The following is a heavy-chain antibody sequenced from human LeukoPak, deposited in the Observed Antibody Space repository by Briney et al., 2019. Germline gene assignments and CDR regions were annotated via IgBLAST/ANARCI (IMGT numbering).Heavy chain of an antibody. CDR2: ISAYNGNT. CDR3: ARSLDYGGNYDAFDI. D-gene: IGHD4-23*01. CDR1: RYTFTSYG. J-gene: IGHJ3*02. V-gene: IGHV1-18*01. Sequence: GASVKVSCKASRYTFTSYGISWVRQAPGQGLEWMGWISAYNGNTNYAQKLQGRVTMTTDTSTSTAYMELRSLRSDDTAVYYCARSLDYGGNYDAFDIWGQGTMVTVSS.